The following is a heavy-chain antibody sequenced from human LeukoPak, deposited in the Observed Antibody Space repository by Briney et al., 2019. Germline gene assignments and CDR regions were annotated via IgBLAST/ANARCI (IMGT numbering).Heavy chain of an antibody. CDR1: GFTFSSYA. V-gene: IGHV3-21*05. Sequence: GGSLRLSCAASGFTFSSYAMSWIRQAPGKGLEWVSYISSSGSDIYYADSVKGRLTISRDNAKNSLYLHMNSLRAEDTAVYYCARDYGGSSPFDYWGQGTLVTVSS. D-gene: IGHD4-23*01. CDR3: ARDYGGSSPFDY. CDR2: ISSSGSDI. J-gene: IGHJ4*02.